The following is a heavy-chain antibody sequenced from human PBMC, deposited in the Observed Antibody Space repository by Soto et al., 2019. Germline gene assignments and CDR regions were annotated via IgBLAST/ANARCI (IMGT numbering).Heavy chain of an antibody. CDR3: ARDPQWLATKVDY. CDR2: ISYDGSNK. Sequence: QVQLVESGGGVVQPGRSWGLPCAAPGLPSRSYAMHWSRQPPGRGREWVAVISYDGSNKYYAYSVKGRFTISRDNSKNTLYLQMNSLRAEDTAVYYCARDPQWLATKVDYWGQGTLVTVSS. V-gene: IGHV3-30-3*01. CDR1: GLPSRSYA. D-gene: IGHD6-19*01. J-gene: IGHJ4*02.